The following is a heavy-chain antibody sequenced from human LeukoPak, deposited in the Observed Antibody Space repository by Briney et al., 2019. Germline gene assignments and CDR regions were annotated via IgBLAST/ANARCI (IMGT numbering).Heavy chain of an antibody. CDR2: ISRDGKRQ. V-gene: IGHV3-30*03. CDR3: ARDRLNRAYCGNDCYSAASDY. J-gene: IGHJ4*02. Sequence: GGSLRLSCATSGFIFNNYDPHWVRQAPGKGLEWLATISRDGKRQFYTDSVKGRFTISRDDSRNTLYLQMNSLRPEDTAVYYCARDRLNRAYCGNDCYSAASDYWGQGTLVTVSS. D-gene: IGHD2-21*02. CDR1: GFIFNNYD.